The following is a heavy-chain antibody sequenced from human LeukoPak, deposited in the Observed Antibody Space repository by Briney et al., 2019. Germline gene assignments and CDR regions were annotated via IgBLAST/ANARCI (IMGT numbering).Heavy chain of an antibody. J-gene: IGHJ4*02. CDR2: INHSGST. CDR1: GGSFSGYY. Sequence: SETLSLTCAIYGGSFSGYYWSWIRQPPGKGLEWIGEINHSGSTNYNPSLKSRVTISVDTSKNQFSLKLSSVTAADTAVYYCARAPVSSHDSSGYPLFDYWGQGTLVTVSS. D-gene: IGHD3-22*01. CDR3: ARAPVSSHDSSGYPLFDY. V-gene: IGHV4-34*01.